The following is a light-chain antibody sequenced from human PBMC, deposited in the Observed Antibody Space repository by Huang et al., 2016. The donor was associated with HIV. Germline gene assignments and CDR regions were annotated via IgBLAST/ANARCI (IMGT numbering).Light chain of an antibody. CDR2: GTA. CDR1: QSVSSSY. V-gene: IGKV3-20*01. CDR3: HQYGRSPRT. J-gene: IGKJ1*01. Sequence: EIVLTQSPGTLSLSPGERATLSCRARQSVSSSYLAWYQQKPGQAPRLLIYGTASRTTGITDRFSGSGDGKDFTLTISRLEPEELAVYYCHQYGRSPRTFGQGTKVEIK.